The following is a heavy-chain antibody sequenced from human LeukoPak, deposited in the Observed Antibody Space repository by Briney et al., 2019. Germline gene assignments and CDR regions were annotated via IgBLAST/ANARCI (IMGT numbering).Heavy chain of an antibody. CDR2: IYYSGST. CDR3: ARHGHLAVADPYFDY. J-gene: IGHJ4*02. CDR1: GGSISSSSYY. D-gene: IGHD6-19*01. Sequence: PSETLSLTCTVSGGSISSSSYYWGWIRQPPGKGLEWIGSIYYSGSTYYNPSLKSRVTISVDTSKNQFSLKLSSVTAADTAVYYCARHGHLAVADPYFDYWGQGTLVTVSS. V-gene: IGHV4-39*01.